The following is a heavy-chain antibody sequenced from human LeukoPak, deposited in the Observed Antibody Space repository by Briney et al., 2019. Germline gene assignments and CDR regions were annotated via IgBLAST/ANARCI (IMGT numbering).Heavy chain of an antibody. CDR2: IYYSGST. V-gene: IGHV4-59*01. D-gene: IGHD1-26*01. CDR3: ARSFLGDWYFDL. CDR1: GGSISSYY. J-gene: IGHJ2*01. Sequence: SETLSLTCTVSGGSISSYYWSWIRQPPGKGLEWIGYIYYSGSTNYNPSLKSRVTISVDTSKDQFSLRLTSVTAADTAVYYCARSFLGDWYFDLWGRGTLVTVSS.